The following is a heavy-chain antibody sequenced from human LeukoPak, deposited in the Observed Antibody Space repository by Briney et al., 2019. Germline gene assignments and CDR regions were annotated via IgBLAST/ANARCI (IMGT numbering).Heavy chain of an antibody. CDR1: GGSVSSGSYY. J-gene: IGHJ4*02. CDR2: MYCSGST. V-gene: IGHV4-61*01. CDR3: ARDQDWDLQSLRYFDY. Sequence: RPSETLSLTCTVSGGSVSSGSYYWSWIRQPPGKGLEWIGYMYCSGSTNYNPSLESRVTISVDTSKNQFSLKLSSVTAADTAVYYCARDQDWDLQSLRYFDYWGQGTLVTVSS. D-gene: IGHD1-26*01.